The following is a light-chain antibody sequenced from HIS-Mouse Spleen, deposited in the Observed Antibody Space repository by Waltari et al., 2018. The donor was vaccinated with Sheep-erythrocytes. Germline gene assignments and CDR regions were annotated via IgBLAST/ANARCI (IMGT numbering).Light chain of an antibody. CDR1: SSDVGGYNY. J-gene: IGLJ3*02. V-gene: IGLV2-11*01. CDR3: CSYAGSYTWV. CDR2: DVS. Sequence: QSALTQPRSVSGSPEQSVTISCTGTSSDVGGYNYVSWYQQHPGNAPKLMIYDVSKRPSGVPDRFAGSKSGTTASLTISGLQAEDEADYYCCSYAGSYTWVFGGGTKLTVL.